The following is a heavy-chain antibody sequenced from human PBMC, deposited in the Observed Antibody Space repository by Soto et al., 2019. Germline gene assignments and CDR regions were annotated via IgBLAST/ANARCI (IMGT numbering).Heavy chain of an antibody. CDR1: GGSISSSSYY. D-gene: IGHD3-16*01. J-gene: IGHJ5*02. CDR3: AASRPWGELRAGWFDP. CDR2: IYYSGST. Sequence: QLQLQESGPGLVKPSETLSLTCTVSGGSISSSSYYWDWIRQPPGKGLEWIGSIYYSGSTSYNPSLKSRVPISVDTSMNQFSLKLSSVTAADTAVYFCAASRPWGELRAGWFDPWGQGTLVTVSS. V-gene: IGHV4-39*01.